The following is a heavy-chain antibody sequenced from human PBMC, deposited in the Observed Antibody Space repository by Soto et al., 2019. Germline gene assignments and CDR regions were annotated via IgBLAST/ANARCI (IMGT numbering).Heavy chain of an antibody. CDR1: GYPFTSYG. CDR2: ISAYDDKT. D-gene: IGHD6-19*01. CDR3: ARDRLIAVTGLLRN. V-gene: IGHV1-18*01. J-gene: IGHJ4*02. Sequence: QVQLVQSGAEVKKPGASVKVSCKTSGYPFTSYGINWVRQAPGQGPEWMGWISAYDDKTIYSQKFQGRVTLTADTSTTTAYMELRGLRFDDTAVYYCARDRLIAVTGLLRNWVQGTLVTVSS.